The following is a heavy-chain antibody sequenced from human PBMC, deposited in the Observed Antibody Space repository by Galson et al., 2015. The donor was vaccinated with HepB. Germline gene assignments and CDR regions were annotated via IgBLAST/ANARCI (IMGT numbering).Heavy chain of an antibody. CDR2: ISSSGSTI. J-gene: IGHJ3*02. CDR1: GFTFSSYE. D-gene: IGHD3-9*01. CDR3: ASRRRDYDILTGYYSGAFDI. Sequence: SLRLSCAASGFTFSSYEMNWVRQAPGKGLEWVSYISSSGSTIYYADSVKGRFTISRDNAKNSLYLQMNSLRAEDTAVYYCASRRRDYDILTGYYSGAFDIWGQGTMVPVSS. V-gene: IGHV3-48*03.